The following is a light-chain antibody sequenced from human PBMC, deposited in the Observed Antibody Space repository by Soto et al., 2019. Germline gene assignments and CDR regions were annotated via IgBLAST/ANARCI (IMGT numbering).Light chain of an antibody. Sequence: SYELTQPPSVSVSPGQTASITCSGDKLGDKYACWYQQKPGQSPVLVIYQDTKRPSGIPERFSGSNSGNTATLTISGTQSMDEADYYCQAWDSSSLDVFGPGTKLTVL. V-gene: IGLV3-1*01. CDR3: QAWDSSSLDV. CDR2: QDT. J-gene: IGLJ1*01. CDR1: KLGDKY.